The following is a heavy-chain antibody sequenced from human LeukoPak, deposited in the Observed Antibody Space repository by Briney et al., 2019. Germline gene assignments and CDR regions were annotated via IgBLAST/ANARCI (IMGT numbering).Heavy chain of an antibody. CDR1: GFTFSSYA. Sequence: GGSLRLSCAASGFTFSSYAMSWVRQAPGKGLERVSAISGSGGSTYYADSVKGRLTISRDNYKNTLYPQMNSLSAEDTAVYYCARDVRDEYSSGWYPFGYWGQGTLVTVSS. V-gene: IGHV3-23*01. CDR3: ARDVRDEYSSGWYPFGY. J-gene: IGHJ4*02. CDR2: ISGSGGST. D-gene: IGHD6-19*01.